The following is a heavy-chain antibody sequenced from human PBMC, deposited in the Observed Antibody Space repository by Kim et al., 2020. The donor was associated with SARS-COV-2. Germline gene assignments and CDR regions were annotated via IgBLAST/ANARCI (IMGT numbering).Heavy chain of an antibody. CDR1: GFTFSSYW. V-gene: IGHV3-7*01. CDR2: IKQDGSEK. Sequence: GGSLRLSCAASGFTFSSYWMSWVRQAPGKGLEWVANIKQDGSEKYYVDSVKGRFTISRDNAKNSLYLQMNSLRAEDTAVYYCARGASEELTYYYDSSGSSYFDYWGQGTLVTVSS. CDR3: ARGASEELTYYYDSSGSSYFDY. D-gene: IGHD3-22*01. J-gene: IGHJ4*02.